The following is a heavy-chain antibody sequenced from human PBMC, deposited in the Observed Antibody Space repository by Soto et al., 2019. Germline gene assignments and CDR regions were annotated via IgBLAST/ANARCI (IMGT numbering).Heavy chain of an antibody. V-gene: IGHV3-23*01. CDR2: ISGSGGST. Sequence: PGGSLRLSCAASGFTFSSYAMSWVRQAPGKGLEWVSAISGSGGSTYYADSVKGRFTISRDNSKNTLYLQMNSLRAEDTAVYYCAKDTRTAAVPEPWFDPWGQGTLVTVSS. J-gene: IGHJ5*02. CDR1: GFTFSSYA. D-gene: IGHD6-13*01. CDR3: AKDTRTAAVPEPWFDP.